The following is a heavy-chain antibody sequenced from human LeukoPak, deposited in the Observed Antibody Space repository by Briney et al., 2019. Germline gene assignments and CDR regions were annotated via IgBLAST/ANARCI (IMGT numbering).Heavy chain of an antibody. CDR1: GFTFGDYA. V-gene: IGHV3-49*04. J-gene: IGHJ6*03. Sequence: GGSLRLSCTASGFTFGDYAMSWVRQAPGKGLEWVGFIRSKAYGGTTEYAASVKGRFTISRDDSKSIAYLQMNSLKTEDTAVYYCTRGKELLSGYYYYYMDVWGKGTTVTVSS. CDR3: TRGKELLSGYYYYYMDV. D-gene: IGHD2-2*01. CDR2: IRSKAYGGTT.